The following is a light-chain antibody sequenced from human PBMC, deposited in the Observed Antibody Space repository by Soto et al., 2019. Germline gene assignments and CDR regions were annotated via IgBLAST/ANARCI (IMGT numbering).Light chain of an antibody. V-gene: IGKV3-15*01. J-gene: IGKJ4*01. Sequence: EIVMTQSPATLSVSPGERATLSCRASQSVGTQLAWYQLKPGLTPRLLIFGASTRATGIPARFSGSGSGSEFTLTISSLQSEDFAVYSCQQYSVWPLVTFGGGTKVEIK. CDR2: GAS. CDR3: QQYSVWPLVT. CDR1: QSVGTQ.